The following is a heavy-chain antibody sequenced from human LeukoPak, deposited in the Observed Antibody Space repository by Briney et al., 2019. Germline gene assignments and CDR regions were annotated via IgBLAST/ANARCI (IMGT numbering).Heavy chain of an antibody. J-gene: IGHJ6*03. CDR1: GGSFSGYY. Sequence: SETLSLTCAVYGGSFSGYYWSWIRQPPGRGLEWIGEINHSGSTNYNPSLKSRVTISVDTSKNQFSLKLSSVTAADTAVYYCAIGLNGSGSYGVRYYYYYMDVWGKGTTVTVSS. D-gene: IGHD3-10*01. CDR2: INHSGST. CDR3: AIGLNGSGSYGVRYYYYYMDV. V-gene: IGHV4-34*01.